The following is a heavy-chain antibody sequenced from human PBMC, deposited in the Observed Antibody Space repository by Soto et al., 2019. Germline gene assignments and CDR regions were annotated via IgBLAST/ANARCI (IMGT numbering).Heavy chain of an antibody. Sequence: PSETLSLTCTVSVGSITTGGYYWGWIRHLPGKGLEWIGHRYYSESTYYNPSLKSRVSISLDTSKNQFSLKLSFVTAADTAMYYCARAKCSGGSCYSWSLDYWGQGTPVTVS. CDR2: RYYSEST. CDR3: ARAKCSGGSCYSWSLDY. V-gene: IGHV4-31*03. J-gene: IGHJ4*02. D-gene: IGHD2-15*01. CDR1: VGSITTGGYY.